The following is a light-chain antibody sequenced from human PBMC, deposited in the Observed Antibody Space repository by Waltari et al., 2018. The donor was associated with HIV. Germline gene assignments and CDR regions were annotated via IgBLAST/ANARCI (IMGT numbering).Light chain of an antibody. V-gene: IGKV2-28*01. CDR3: MQSLQTPRT. CDR1: QSLLHSNGNNY. J-gene: IGKJ4*01. CDR2: LAS. Sequence: IVMTQSPLSLPVSTGEPASISCRSNQSLLHSNGNNYLDWYLHKSGQPPKLVIYLASSRASGVPDRVSGSGSGTDFTLKFSRVEAEDVGVYYCMQSLQTPRTFGGGTNVQIK.